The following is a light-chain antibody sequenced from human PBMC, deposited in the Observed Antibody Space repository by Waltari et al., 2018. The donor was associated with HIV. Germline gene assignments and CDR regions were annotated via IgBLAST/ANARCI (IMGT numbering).Light chain of an antibody. CDR3: QKYNSAPLT. Sequence: IEITQSRSSLFVSVGDRVTITCRASQGIGNSLAWYQQKPGKVPTLLIYAASTLQSGVPSRFSGSGSGTDFTLTISSLQPEDFATYYCQKYNSAPLTFGPGTKVDVK. V-gene: IGKV1-27*01. CDR2: AAS. J-gene: IGKJ3*01. CDR1: QGIGNS.